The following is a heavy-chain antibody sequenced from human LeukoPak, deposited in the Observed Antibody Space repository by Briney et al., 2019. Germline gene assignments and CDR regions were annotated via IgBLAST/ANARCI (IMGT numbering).Heavy chain of an antibody. V-gene: IGHV3-11*01. Sequence: GGSLRLSRAASGFTLSDYYMSCIPQAPGKRLEGGSIISKDGRTMSCADSAKGTFTISRDNDKNSLYLQMNSLKDDDRGVYFCARVRGSYSSGYWGQGTLVTVSS. CDR2: ISKDGRTM. D-gene: IGHD5-12*01. CDR1: GFTLSDYY. CDR3: ARVRGSYSSGY. J-gene: IGHJ4*02.